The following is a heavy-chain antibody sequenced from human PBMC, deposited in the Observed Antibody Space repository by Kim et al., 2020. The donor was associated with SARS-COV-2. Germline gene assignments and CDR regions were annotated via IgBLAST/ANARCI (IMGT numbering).Heavy chain of an antibody. CDR2: IKSDSDDGTT. D-gene: IGHD3-22*01. Sequence: GGSLRLSCVASGFTLKNVWMSWVRQLPGRGLEWVGRIKSDSDDGTTDLAAPVRGSFTISRDDSRNTMFLQMNSLGTEDTAFYYCTILLRPDSSGNRNLFDPCGHGTLVTASS. CDR1: GFTLKNVW. CDR3: TILLRPDSSGNRNLFDP. V-gene: IGHV3-15*01. J-gene: IGHJ5*02.